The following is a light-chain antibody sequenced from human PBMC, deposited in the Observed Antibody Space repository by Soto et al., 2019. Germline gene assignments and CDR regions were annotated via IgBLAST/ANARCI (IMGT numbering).Light chain of an antibody. CDR2: DNN. V-gene: IGLV1-51*01. CDR3: GAWDSSLSSYV. J-gene: IGLJ1*01. CDR1: ISNMGNF. Sequence: QSVLTQPPSVSAAPGQKVTISCSGSISNMGNFVSWYQQLPGTAPKLLIYDNNKRPSGIPDRFSASKSDTSATLGITGLQTGDEADYYCGAWDSSLSSYVFGTGTKVTV.